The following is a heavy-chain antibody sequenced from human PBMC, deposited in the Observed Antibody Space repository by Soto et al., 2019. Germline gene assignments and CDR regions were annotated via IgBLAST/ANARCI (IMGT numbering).Heavy chain of an antibody. CDR3: ARGGYYPHNWFDP. CDR2: ISLYSDGT. CDR1: GYTFSNYG. J-gene: IGHJ5*02. Sequence: ASVKVSCKTSGYTFSNYGITWVRQAPGQPLEWLGWISLYSDGTNYAQKFQGRVSMTTDTSTTTAYLQWNSLKASDTAMYFCARGGYYPHNWFDPWGQGTLVTVSS. V-gene: IGHV1-18*01. D-gene: IGHD3-3*01.